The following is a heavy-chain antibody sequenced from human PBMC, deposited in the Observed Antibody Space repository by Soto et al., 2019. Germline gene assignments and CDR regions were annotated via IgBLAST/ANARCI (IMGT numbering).Heavy chain of an antibody. V-gene: IGHV1-18*01. D-gene: IGHD2-2*01. J-gene: IGHJ4*02. CDR3: ARSNDELPDDVSDGDVVILPPGMPDKLLDY. Sequence: ASVKVSCKASGYTFTSFGVGWVRQAPGQGLEWMGWISAYNGNRNYAEKLQGRVTMTTETSTSTAYMELRSLRPDDTAVYYCARSNDELPDDVSDGDVVILPPGMPDKLLDYWGQGTLVTVSS. CDR2: ISAYNGNR. CDR1: GYTFTSFG.